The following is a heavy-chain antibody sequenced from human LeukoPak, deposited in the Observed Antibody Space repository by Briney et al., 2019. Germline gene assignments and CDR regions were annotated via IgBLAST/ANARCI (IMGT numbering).Heavy chain of an antibody. CDR2: IISTGRSI. V-gene: IGHV3-11*01. Sequence: GGSLRLSCAASGFKFKDYYMNWIRQAPGKGLEWVSHIISTGRSIHYADSVKGRFTISRDNAKNSLYLQMNSLRAEDTAVYYCARDGSVGQLIPPPADYWGQGTLVTVSS. CDR1: GFKFKDYY. CDR3: ARDGSVGQLIPPPADY. D-gene: IGHD6-6*01. J-gene: IGHJ4*02.